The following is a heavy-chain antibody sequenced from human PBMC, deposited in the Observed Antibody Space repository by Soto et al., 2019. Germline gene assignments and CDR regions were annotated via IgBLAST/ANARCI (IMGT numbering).Heavy chain of an antibody. D-gene: IGHD3-16*01. CDR1: GGSISSSNW. Sequence: PSETLSLTCAVSGGSISSSNWWSWVRQPPGKGLEWIGEIYHSGSTNYNPSLKSRVTISVDKSKNQFSLKLSSVTAADTAVYYCAREGSGLSLGEGYGMDVWGQGTTVTVSS. CDR3: AREGSGLSLGEGYGMDV. J-gene: IGHJ6*02. CDR2: IYHSGST. V-gene: IGHV4-4*02.